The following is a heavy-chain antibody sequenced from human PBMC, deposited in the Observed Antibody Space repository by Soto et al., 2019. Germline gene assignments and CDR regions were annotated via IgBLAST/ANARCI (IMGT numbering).Heavy chain of an antibody. V-gene: IGHV3-33*01. CDR1: GFTFSSYG. CDR2: IWYDGSNK. D-gene: IGHD2-2*01. J-gene: IGHJ6*03. Sequence: QVQLVESGGGVVQPGRSLRLSCAASGFTFSSYGMHWVRQAPGKGLEWVAVIWYDGSNKYYADSVKGRFTISRDNSQNTLYLQMNSLRAEDTAVYYCARELVVPAAMGYYYYMDVWGKGTTVTVSS. CDR3: ARELVVPAAMGYYYYMDV.